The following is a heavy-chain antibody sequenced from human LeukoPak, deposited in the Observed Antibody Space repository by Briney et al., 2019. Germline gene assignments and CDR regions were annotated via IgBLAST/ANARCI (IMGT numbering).Heavy chain of an antibody. V-gene: IGHV4-34*01. CDR2: IHHSGST. D-gene: IGHD6-19*01. CDR3: ARSRSGWYDY. J-gene: IGHJ4*02. CDR1: GGSFSGYY. Sequence: PSETLSLTCAVYGGSFSGYYWSWIRQPSGKGLEWIGYIHHSGSTSYHPSLESRVTISVDTSKNQFSLKLSSVTAADTAVYYCARSRSGWYDYWGQGTLVTVSS.